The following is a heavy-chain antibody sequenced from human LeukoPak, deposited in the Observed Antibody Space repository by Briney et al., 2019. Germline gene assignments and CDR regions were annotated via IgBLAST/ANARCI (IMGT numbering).Heavy chain of an antibody. CDR1: GFTFSNAW. CDR2: IKRKTDGGTT. J-gene: IGHJ4*02. D-gene: IGHD3-22*01. Sequence: GGSLRLSCAASGFTFSNAWMSWVRQAPGKGLEWVGRIKRKTDGGTTDYAAPVKGRFTISREDSKNTLYLQMNSLKPEDTAVYYCTTERGYYYDSSGYYLLDYWGQGTLVPVSS. V-gene: IGHV3-15*01. CDR3: TTERGYYYDSSGYYLLDY.